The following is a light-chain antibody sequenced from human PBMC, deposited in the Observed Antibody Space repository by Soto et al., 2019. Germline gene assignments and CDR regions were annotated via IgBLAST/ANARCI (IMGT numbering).Light chain of an antibody. CDR1: QSISSSY. V-gene: IGKV3-20*01. CDR3: QQYNNWPRT. J-gene: IGKJ1*01. Sequence: IVLTQSPGTLSLSPGKRATLSYRASQSISSSYLAWYQQRPGQAPRLLIYGASSRATGIPDRFSGSGSGTEFTLTISSLQSADFAVYYCQQYNNWPRTFGLGTKVDIK. CDR2: GAS.